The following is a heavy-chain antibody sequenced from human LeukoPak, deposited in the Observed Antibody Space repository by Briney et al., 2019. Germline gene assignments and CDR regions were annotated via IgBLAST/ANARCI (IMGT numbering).Heavy chain of an antibody. CDR1: GYTFTSYY. Sequence: ASVKVSCKASGYTFTSYYMHWVRQAPGQGLEWMGWINPNSGGTNYAQKFQGRVTMTRDTSISTAYMELSRLRSDDTAVYYCARGRNYYDSSGYYNYWGQGTLVTVSS. CDR3: ARGRNYYDSSGYYNY. D-gene: IGHD3-22*01. J-gene: IGHJ4*02. V-gene: IGHV1-2*02. CDR2: INPNSGGT.